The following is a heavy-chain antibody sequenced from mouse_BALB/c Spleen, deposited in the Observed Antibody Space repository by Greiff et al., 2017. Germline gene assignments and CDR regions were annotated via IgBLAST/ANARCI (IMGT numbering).Heavy chain of an antibody. CDR3: NAGITTRRLAY. CDR2: IYPGDGDT. CDR1: GYAFSSYW. V-gene: IGHV1-80*01. J-gene: IGHJ3*01. Sequence: VQLQESGAELVRPGSSVKISCKASGYAFSSYWMNWVKQRPGQGLEWIGQIYPGDGDTNYNGKFKGKATLTADKSSSTAYLQLSSLTSEDTAVYYCNAGITTRRLAYWGQGTLVTVSA. D-gene: IGHD2-4*01.